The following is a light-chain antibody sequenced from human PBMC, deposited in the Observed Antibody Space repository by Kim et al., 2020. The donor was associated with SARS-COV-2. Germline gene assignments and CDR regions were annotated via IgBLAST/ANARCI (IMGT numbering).Light chain of an antibody. CDR1: ECVGIY. CDR3: QQRYSWPLT. V-gene: IGKV3-11*01. J-gene: IGKJ4*01. CDR2: DAS. Sequence: LSLRERAPLSCRASECVGIYLAWYQQKPGQAPRLLMSDASDRAAGMPARVGGGGSGTDFTLTINCLEPEDFAVYYCQQRYSWPLTFGGGTKVDIK.